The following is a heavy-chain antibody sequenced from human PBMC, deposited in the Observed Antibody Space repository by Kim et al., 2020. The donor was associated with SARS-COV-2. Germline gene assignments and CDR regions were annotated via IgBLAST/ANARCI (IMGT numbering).Heavy chain of an antibody. CDR3: ATPQGSWYSEGAFDI. Sequence: ASVKVSCKASGYTFTSYGISWVRQAPGQGLEWMGWISAYNGNTNYAQKLQGRVTMTTDTSTSTAYMELRSLRSDDTAVYYCATPQGSWYSEGAFDIWGQGTMVTVSS. V-gene: IGHV1-18*04. CDR1: GYTFTSYG. D-gene: IGHD6-13*01. J-gene: IGHJ3*02. CDR2: ISAYNGNT.